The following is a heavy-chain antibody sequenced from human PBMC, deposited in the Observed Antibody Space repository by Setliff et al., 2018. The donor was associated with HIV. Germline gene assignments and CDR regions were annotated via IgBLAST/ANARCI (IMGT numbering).Heavy chain of an antibody. CDR1: GGYSSISRSTFY. Sequence: LSLTCIVSGGYSSISRSTFYWVWIRQPPGKGLEWIGGISSSGSTYYNPSLKSRVTISVDTSKNQFSLKLTSVTAADTAVYYCASGNNLQRFDYWGQGTLVTVSS. V-gene: IGHV4-39*07. CDR3: ASGNNLQRFDY. D-gene: IGHD1-1*01. CDR2: ISSSGST. J-gene: IGHJ4*02.